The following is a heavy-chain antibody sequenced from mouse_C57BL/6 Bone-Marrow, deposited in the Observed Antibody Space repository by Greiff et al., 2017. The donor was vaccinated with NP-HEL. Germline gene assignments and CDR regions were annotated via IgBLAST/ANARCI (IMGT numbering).Heavy chain of an antibody. CDR3: TVLSTVVARDY. CDR1: GFNIKDDY. J-gene: IGHJ2*01. D-gene: IGHD1-1*01. CDR2: IDPENGDT. V-gene: IGHV14-4*01. Sequence: EVKVVESGAELVRPGASVKLSCTASGFNIKDDYMHWVKQRPEQGLEWIGWIDPENGDTEYASKFQGKATITADTSSNTAYLQLSSLTSEDTAVYYCTVLSTVVARDYWGQGTTLTVSS.